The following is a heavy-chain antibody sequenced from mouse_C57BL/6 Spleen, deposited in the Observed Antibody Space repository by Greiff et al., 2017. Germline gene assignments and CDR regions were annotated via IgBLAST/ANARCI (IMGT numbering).Heavy chain of an antibody. CDR3: ARSSSPYYAMDY. J-gene: IGHJ4*01. V-gene: IGHV1-54*01. CDR2: INPGSGGT. Sequence: VKLQESGAELVRPGTSVKVSCKASGYAFTNYLIEWVKQRPGQGLEWIGVINPGSGGTNYNEKFKGKATLTADKSSSTAYMQLSSLTSEDSAVYFCARSSSPYYAMDYWGQGTSVTVSS. CDR1: GYAFTNYL. D-gene: IGHD1-1*01.